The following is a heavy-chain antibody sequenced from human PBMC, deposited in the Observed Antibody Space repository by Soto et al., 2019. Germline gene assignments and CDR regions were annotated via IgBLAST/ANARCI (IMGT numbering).Heavy chain of an antibody. CDR2: IYYSGST. V-gene: IGHV4-59*08. Sequence: SETLSLTCPVSGGSISSYYWSWIRQPPGKGLEWIGYIYYSGSTNYNPSLKSRVTISVDTSKNQFSLKLSSVTAADTAVYYCARVSGRTTWFDPWGQGTLVTVSS. D-gene: IGHD1-1*01. CDR3: ARVSGRTTWFDP. J-gene: IGHJ5*02. CDR1: GGSISSYY.